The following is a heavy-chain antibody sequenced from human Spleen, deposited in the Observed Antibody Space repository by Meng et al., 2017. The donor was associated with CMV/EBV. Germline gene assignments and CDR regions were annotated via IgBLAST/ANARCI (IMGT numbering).Heavy chain of an antibody. D-gene: IGHD3-3*01. CDR1: GGCFSDHY. CDR2: INPSVST. J-gene: IGHJ5*01. CDR3: ATAHDLWSGYYDS. V-gene: IGHV4-34*01. Sequence: GGCFSDHYWTWIRQTPGKGLEWIGEINPSVSTNYNPSLKSRITISADTSQKQFSLRLSSVTAADTGIYYCATAHDLWSGYYDSWGQGTLVTVSS.